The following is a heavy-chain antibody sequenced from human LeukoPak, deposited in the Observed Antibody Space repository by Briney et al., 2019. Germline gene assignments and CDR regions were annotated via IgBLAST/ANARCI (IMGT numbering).Heavy chain of an antibody. D-gene: IGHD2-21*02. CDR2: IIPILGIA. CDR3: AAHGGFCGGDCYPNAEYFQH. Sequence: ASVKVSCKASGGTFSRYAISWVRQAPGQGLEWMGRIIPILGIANYAQKFQGRVTITADKSTSTAYMELSSLRSEDTAVYYCAAHGGFCGGDCYPNAEYFQHWGQGTLVTVSS. J-gene: IGHJ1*01. CDR1: GGTFSRYA. V-gene: IGHV1-69*04.